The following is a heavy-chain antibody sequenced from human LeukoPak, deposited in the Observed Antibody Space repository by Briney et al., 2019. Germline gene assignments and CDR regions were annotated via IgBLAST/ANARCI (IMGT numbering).Heavy chain of an antibody. CDR1: GYTFTGHY. CDR2: INPNSGGT. V-gene: IGHV1-2*02. CDR3: ARGDIWNDTPYFDY. D-gene: IGHD1-1*01. Sequence: ASMKVSCKASGYTFTGHYLHWVRQAPGQGLEWMGWINPNSGGTNYAQNFQGRVTMTRDTSITTAYMELSRLRSDDAAVYFCARGDIWNDTPYFDYWGQGTLVTVSS. J-gene: IGHJ4*02.